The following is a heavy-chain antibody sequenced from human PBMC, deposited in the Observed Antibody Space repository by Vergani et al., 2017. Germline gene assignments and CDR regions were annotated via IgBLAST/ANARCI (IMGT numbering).Heavy chain of an antibody. CDR2: IYHSGST. CDR3: ARGTPIIDY. J-gene: IGHJ4*02. Sequence: QVQLLESGPGLLKPSETLSLTCSVSGGSISSSNWWSWVRQPPGKGLEWIGEIYHSGSTNYNPSLKSRVTISLDKSKNQFSLKLSSVTAADTAIYYCARGTPIIDYWGQGSLVTVSS. D-gene: IGHD5-24*01. CDR1: GGSISSSNW. V-gene: IGHV4-4*02.